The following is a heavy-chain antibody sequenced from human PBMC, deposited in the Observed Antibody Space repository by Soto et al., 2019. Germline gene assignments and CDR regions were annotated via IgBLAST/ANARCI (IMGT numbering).Heavy chain of an antibody. CDR2: ITGSGGGT. CDR3: AKRPLTAAGFDY. CDR1: GFTFSNYA. Sequence: EVQLLESGGGLVQPGGSLRLSCAASGFTFSNYAMPWVRQAPGKGLEWVSVITGSGGGTYLVDSVKGRFTISRDNSKNTVYLQMNSLRAEDTAVYYCAKRPLTAAGFDYWGQGTLVTVSS. D-gene: IGHD6-13*01. V-gene: IGHV3-23*01. J-gene: IGHJ4*02.